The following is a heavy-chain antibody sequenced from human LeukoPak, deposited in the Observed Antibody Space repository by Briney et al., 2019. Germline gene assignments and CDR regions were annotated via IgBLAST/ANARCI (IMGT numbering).Heavy chain of an antibody. V-gene: IGHV4-31*03. CDR2: IYYSGST. Sequence: SETLSLTCTVSGGSISSGGYYWSWIRQHPGKGLEWIGYIYYSGSTYYNPSLKSRVTISVDTSKNQFSLRLSSVTAADTAVYYCARHRGYSGYDSPYYFDYWGQGTLVTVSS. J-gene: IGHJ4*02. D-gene: IGHD5-12*01. CDR1: GGSISSGGYY. CDR3: ARHRGYSGYDSPYYFDY.